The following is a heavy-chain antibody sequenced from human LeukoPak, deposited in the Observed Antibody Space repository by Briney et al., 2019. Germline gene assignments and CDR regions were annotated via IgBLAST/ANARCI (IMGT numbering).Heavy chain of an antibody. CDR1: GGTFSSYA. J-gene: IGHJ4*02. CDR3: ARFLSRRWLQSE. V-gene: IGHV1-69*05. Sequence: SVKVSCKASGGTFSSYAISWVRQAPGQGLEWMGGIIPIFGTANYAQKFQGRVTITTDESKSTAYMELSSLRSEDTAVYYCARFLSRRWLQSEWGQGTLVTVSS. CDR2: IIPIFGTA. D-gene: IGHD5-24*01.